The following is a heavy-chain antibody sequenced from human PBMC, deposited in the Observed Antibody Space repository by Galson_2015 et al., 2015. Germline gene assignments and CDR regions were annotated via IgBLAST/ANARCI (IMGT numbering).Heavy chain of an antibody. D-gene: IGHD6-19*01. J-gene: IGHJ4*02. V-gene: IGHV3-33*08. CDR1: GFTFSSYG. CDR3: ARAPYSSGWYFDY. Sequence: SLRLSCAASGFTFSSYGMHWVRQAPGKGLEWVAAIWYDGSNKYYADSVKGRFTISRDNSKNTLYLQMNSLRAEDTAVYYCARAPYSSGWYFDYWGQGTLVTVSS. CDR2: IWYDGSNK.